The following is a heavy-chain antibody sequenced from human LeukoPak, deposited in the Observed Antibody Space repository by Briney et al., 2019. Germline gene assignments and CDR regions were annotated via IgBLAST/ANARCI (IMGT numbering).Heavy chain of an antibody. D-gene: IGHD1-26*01. CDR1: GFTVSSNY. CDR2: IYSSGTT. Sequence: PGGSLTLSSPASGFTVSSNYMSWLRQAPGKGQEWVSVIYSSGTTYYADSVKGRFTISRDNSKNTLYLQMNSLRAEDTAMYYCASGSPFAYWGQGTLVIVSS. V-gene: IGHV3-66*01. J-gene: IGHJ4*02. CDR3: ASGSPFAY.